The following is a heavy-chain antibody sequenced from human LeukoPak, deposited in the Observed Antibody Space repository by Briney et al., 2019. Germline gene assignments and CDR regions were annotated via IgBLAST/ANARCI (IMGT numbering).Heavy chain of an antibody. V-gene: IGHV4-59*12. CDR2: ISYSGST. CDR1: GGSIRSDY. D-gene: IGHD1-1*01. CDR3: AREGTSGTHLNWFDP. J-gene: IGHJ5*02. Sequence: SETLSLTCTVSGGSIRSDYWSWIRQPPGKGLEWIGYISYSGSTNYNPSLKSRVTISVDTSKNQFSLKLSSVTAADTAVYSCAREGTSGTHLNWFDPWGQGTLVTVSS.